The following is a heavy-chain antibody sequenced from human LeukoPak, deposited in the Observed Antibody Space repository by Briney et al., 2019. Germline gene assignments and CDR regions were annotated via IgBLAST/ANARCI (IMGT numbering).Heavy chain of an antibody. Sequence: SVKVSCKASGGTFSSYAISWVRQAPGQGLEWMGRIIPIFGTANYAQKFQGRVTITTDESTSTAYMELSSLRSEDSAVYYCARDVTVAGTFTRQNYYYYYMDVWGKGTTVTVSS. CDR2: IIPIFGTA. V-gene: IGHV1-69*05. CDR3: ARDVTVAGTFTRQNYYYYYMDV. D-gene: IGHD6-19*01. CDR1: GGTFSSYA. J-gene: IGHJ6*03.